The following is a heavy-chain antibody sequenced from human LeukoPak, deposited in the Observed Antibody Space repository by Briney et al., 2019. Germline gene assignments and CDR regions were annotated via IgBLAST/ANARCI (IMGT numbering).Heavy chain of an antibody. CDR1: GGSVSFYS. CDR3: ARGAYYFDY. J-gene: IGHJ4*02. CDR2: IYYSGST. Sequence: SETLSLTCNVSGGSVSFYSWSWIRQSPGKGLEWIGYIYYSGSTNYNPSLKSRVTISVDTSKNQFSLKLSSVTAADTAVYYCARGAYYFDYWGQGTLVTVSS. V-gene: IGHV4-59*02.